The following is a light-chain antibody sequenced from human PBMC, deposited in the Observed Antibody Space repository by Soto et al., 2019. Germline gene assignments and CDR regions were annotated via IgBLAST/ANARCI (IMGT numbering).Light chain of an antibody. J-gene: IGKJ1*01. CDR3: QQYGSSPWT. Sequence: EIVLTQSPGTLSLSPGERATLSCRASQSVRSSYLAWYQQKPGQAPRLLLDGASSRATGIPDRFSGSGSGTDFTLTISRLEPEDFAVYYCQQYGSSPWTFGHGTKVDIK. V-gene: IGKV3-20*01. CDR1: QSVRSSY. CDR2: GAS.